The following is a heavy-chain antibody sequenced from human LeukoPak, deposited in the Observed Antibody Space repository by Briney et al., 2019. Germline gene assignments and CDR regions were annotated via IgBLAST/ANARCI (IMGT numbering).Heavy chain of an antibody. V-gene: IGHV4-34*01. CDR1: GGSFSGYY. Sequence: SETLSLTCAVYGGSFSGYYWGWIRQPPGKGLEWIGSIYYSGSTYYNPSLKSRVTISVDTSKNQFSLKLSSVTAADTAVYYCARGFILTGYYDGFDPWGQGTLVTVSS. CDR2: IYYSGST. J-gene: IGHJ5*02. CDR3: ARGFILTGYYDGFDP. D-gene: IGHD3-9*01.